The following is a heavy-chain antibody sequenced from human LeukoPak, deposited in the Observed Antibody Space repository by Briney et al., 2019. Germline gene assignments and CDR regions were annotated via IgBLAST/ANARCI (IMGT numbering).Heavy chain of an antibody. D-gene: IGHD2-15*01. CDR1: GGSTSPYY. V-gene: IGHV4-59*01. Sequence: PSETLSLTCSVSGGSTSPYYWSWIRQPPGKGLEWIGYIYYSGTTNYNPSLQSRVTISVATSKNQFSLKLSSVTAADTALYYCARDRASAGGFDYWGQGTLVTVSS. J-gene: IGHJ4*02. CDR2: IYYSGTT. CDR3: ARDRASAGGFDY.